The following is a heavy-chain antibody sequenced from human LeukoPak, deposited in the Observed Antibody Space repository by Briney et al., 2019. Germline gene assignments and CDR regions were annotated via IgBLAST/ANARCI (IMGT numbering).Heavy chain of an antibody. D-gene: IGHD1-26*01. V-gene: IGHV1-18*01. Sequence: GASVKVSCKASGYTFTNYGISWVRQAPGQGLEWMGWISAYNGNTNYAQKVQGRVTITTDTSTRTAYMELRSLRSDDTAVYYCVRDRLVGATTPMDYWGQGTLVTVSS. CDR3: VRDRLVGATTPMDY. CDR1: GYTFTNYG. CDR2: ISAYNGNT. J-gene: IGHJ4*02.